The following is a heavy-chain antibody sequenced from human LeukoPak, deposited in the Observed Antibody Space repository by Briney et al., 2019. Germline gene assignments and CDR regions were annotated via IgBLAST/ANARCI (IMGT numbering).Heavy chain of an antibody. V-gene: IGHV2-70*01. CDR3: ARIYFYDSSSYYFDY. CDR2: IDWDDDK. Sequence: SGPALVKPTQTFTLTCTFSGFSLSTSGMCVSWIRQPPGKALEWLALIDWDDDKYYSTSLKTRPTISKDTSKNQVVLTMTNMDPVDTATYYCARIYFYDSSSYYFDYWGQGTLVTVSS. J-gene: IGHJ4*02. D-gene: IGHD3-22*01. CDR1: GFSLSTSGMC.